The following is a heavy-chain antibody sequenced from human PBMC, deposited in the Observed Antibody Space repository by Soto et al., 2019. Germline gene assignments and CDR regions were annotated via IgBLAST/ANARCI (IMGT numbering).Heavy chain of an antibody. V-gene: IGHV4-34*01. CDR1: GGSFSGYY. CDR2: INHSGST. CDR3: AIPRGVYDSSGNFDY. J-gene: IGHJ4*02. Sequence: SETLSLTCAVYGGSFSGYYWSWIRQPPGKGLEWIGEINHSGSTNYNPSLKSRVTISVDTSKNQFSLKLSSVTAADTAVYYCAIPRGVYDSSGNFDYWGQGTLVTVSS. D-gene: IGHD3-22*01.